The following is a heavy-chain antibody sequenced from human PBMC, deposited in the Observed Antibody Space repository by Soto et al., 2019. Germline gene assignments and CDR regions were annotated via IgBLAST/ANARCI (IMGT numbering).Heavy chain of an antibody. CDR3: VRPLSSGRNYGKDV. V-gene: IGHV3-53*01. Sequence: VHLVESGGGLIQPGGSLRLSWAASGLTVGDYYMSWVRHAPGMGLEWVSAIYYNGTTYYADSVKGRFTISRDTSKNTLSLQMDSLRVEDTAVYYCVRPLSSGRNYGKDVWGQGTTVTVSS. J-gene: IGHJ6*02. CDR1: GLTVGDYY. CDR2: IYYNGTT. D-gene: IGHD3-10*01.